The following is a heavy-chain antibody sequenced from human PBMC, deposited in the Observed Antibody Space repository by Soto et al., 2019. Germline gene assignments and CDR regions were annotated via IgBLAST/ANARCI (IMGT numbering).Heavy chain of an antibody. V-gene: IGHV1-24*01. J-gene: IGHJ4*02. Sequence: VASVKVSCKVSGYTLTELSMHWVRQAPGKGLEWMGGFDPEDGETIYAQKFQGRVTMTEDTSTDTAYMELSSLRSEDTAVYYCATSYSSGWYPFDYWGQGTLVTVSS. D-gene: IGHD6-19*01. CDR1: GYTLTELS. CDR2: FDPEDGET. CDR3: ATSYSSGWYPFDY.